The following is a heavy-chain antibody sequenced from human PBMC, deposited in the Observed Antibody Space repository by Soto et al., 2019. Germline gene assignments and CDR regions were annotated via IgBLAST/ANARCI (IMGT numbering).Heavy chain of an antibody. V-gene: IGHV4-59*01. CDR1: GGSISSYY. J-gene: IGHJ4*02. CDR3: ARVLLPAGAGFDY. CDR2: IYYSGST. Sequence: TLSLTCTVSGGSISSYYWSWIRQPPGKGLEWIGYIYYSGSTNYNPSLKSRVTISVDTSKNQFSLKLSSVTAADTAVYYCARVLLPAGAGFDYWGQGTLVTVSS. D-gene: IGHD2-2*01.